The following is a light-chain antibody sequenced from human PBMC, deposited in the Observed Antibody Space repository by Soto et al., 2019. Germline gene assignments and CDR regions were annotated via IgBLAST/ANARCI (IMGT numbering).Light chain of an antibody. J-gene: IGKJ4*01. Sequence: DIQMTHSPSSLSSCLGDIVTITCQASQDISNYLNWYQQKPGKAPKLLIYDASNLETGVPSRFSGSGSGTDFTFTISSLQPEDIATYYCQQYDNLPLTFGGGTKV. CDR1: QDISNY. CDR3: QQYDNLPLT. CDR2: DAS. V-gene: IGKV1-33*01.